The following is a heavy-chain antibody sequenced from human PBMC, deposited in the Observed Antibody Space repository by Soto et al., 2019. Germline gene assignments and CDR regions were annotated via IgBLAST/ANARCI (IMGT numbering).Heavy chain of an antibody. CDR1: GYSFTSYW. D-gene: IGHD3-3*01. J-gene: IGHJ6*02. Sequence: GESLKISCKGSGYSFTSYWIGWVRQMPGKGLEWMGIIYPGDSDTRYSPSFQGQVTISADKSISTAYLQWSSLKASDTAMYYCARHRRIWSGLPYYYYYGMDVWGQGTTVTV. V-gene: IGHV5-51*01. CDR3: ARHRRIWSGLPYYYYYGMDV. CDR2: IYPGDSDT.